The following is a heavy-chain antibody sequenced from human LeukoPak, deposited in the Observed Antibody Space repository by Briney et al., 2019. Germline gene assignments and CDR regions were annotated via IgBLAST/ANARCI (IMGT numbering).Heavy chain of an antibody. CDR3: AKFGVNPYGDSAGDYLWFDP. CDR2: ISGSTSGGTT. J-gene: IGHJ5*02. V-gene: IGHV3-23*01. CDR1: GFSFSTYA. Sequence: QTGGSLRLSCAASGFSFSTYAMSWVRQAPGKGLEWVAGISGSTSGGTTHYADSVKGRFSISRDNSKNTLYLQMKSPRAGDTAVYFCAKFGVNPYGDSAGDYLWFDPWGQGTLVTVSS. D-gene: IGHD2-21*02.